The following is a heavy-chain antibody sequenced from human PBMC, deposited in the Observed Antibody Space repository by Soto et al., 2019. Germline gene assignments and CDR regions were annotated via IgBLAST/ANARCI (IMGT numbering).Heavy chain of an antibody. D-gene: IGHD6-13*01. J-gene: IGHJ4*02. CDR1: GYTFTTYH. V-gene: IGHV1-8*01. CDR2: MSPNSGDT. CDR3: ARGVTAGVDY. Sequence: ASVKVSCKASGYTFTTYHINWVRQATGQGLEWMGWMSPNSGDTRYAQKFQGRVIMTRDTSISTAYMELSSLRSEDTAVYYCARGVTAGVDYWGQGTLVTVSS.